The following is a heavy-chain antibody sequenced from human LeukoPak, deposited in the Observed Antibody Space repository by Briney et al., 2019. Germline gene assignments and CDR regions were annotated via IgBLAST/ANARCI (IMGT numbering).Heavy chain of an antibody. Sequence: SETLSLTCTVSGGSISSYYWSWIRQPPGKGLEWIGYIYYSASTNYNPSLKSRVTISVDTSKNQFSLKLSSVTAADTAVYYCARHAHREMATIHFDYWGQGTLVTVSS. CDR1: GGSISSYY. CDR2: IYYSAST. D-gene: IGHD5-24*01. CDR3: ARHAHREMATIHFDY. J-gene: IGHJ4*02. V-gene: IGHV4-59*08.